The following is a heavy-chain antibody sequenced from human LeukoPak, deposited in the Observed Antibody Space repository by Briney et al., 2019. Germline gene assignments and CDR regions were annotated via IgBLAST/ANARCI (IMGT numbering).Heavy chain of an antibody. CDR2: IYTGGTT. CDR1: GFSVTNYY. J-gene: IGHJ4*02. V-gene: IGHV3-53*01. CDR3: ATLYS. Sequence: GGSLRLSCAASGFSVTNYYMNWVRQAPGEGLEWVAVIYTGGTTNYADSVKGRFTISRDNSKNTLYLQMNSLRAEDTAVYYCATLYSWGPGTLVTVSS.